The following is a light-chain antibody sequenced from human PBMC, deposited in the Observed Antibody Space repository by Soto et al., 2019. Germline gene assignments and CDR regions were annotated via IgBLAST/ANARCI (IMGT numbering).Light chain of an antibody. V-gene: IGKV3-20*01. CDR3: QQYRSSPYT. CDR2: GPS. CDR1: QSVSSSY. J-gene: IGKJ2*01. Sequence: ETVLTQSPGTLSLSPGERATLSCSASQSVSSSYLAWYQQKPGQAPRPLIYGPSNRATGIPDRFSGSGSVTDFTRTISRLEPEDCAVYYGQQYRSSPYTLGQVTKLEIK.